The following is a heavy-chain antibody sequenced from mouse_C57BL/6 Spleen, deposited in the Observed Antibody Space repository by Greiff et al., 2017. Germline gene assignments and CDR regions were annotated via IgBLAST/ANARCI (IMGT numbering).Heavy chain of an antibody. CDR2: IDPVTGGT. J-gene: IGHJ4*01. CDR3: TLLRDAMDY. V-gene: IGHV1-15*01. Sequence: QVQLQQSGAELVRPGASVTLSCKASGYTFTDYEMHWVKQTPVHGLEWVGAIDPVTGGTTYNQKFKGKAILSADKSSSTAYMELRSLTSEDSAVYNCTLLRDAMDYWGQGTSVTVSS. D-gene: IGHD2-1*01. CDR1: GYTFTDYE.